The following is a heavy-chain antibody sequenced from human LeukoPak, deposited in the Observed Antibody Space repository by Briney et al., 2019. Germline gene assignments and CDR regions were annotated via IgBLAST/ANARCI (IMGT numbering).Heavy chain of an antibody. CDR1: GYSISSGYY. V-gene: IGHV4-38-2*02. CDR2: IYHSGST. J-gene: IGHJ4*02. CDR3: ASTVEMATIYVY. Sequence: PSETLSLTCTVSGYSISSGYYWGWIRQPPGKGLEWIGSIYHSGSTYYNPSLKSRVTISVDTSKNQFSLKLSSVTAADTAVYYCASTVEMATIYVYWGQGTLVTVSS. D-gene: IGHD5-24*01.